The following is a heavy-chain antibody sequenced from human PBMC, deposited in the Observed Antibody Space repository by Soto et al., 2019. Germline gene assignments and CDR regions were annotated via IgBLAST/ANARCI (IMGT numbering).Heavy chain of an antibody. CDR2: ISWNSGSI. CDR3: AKDIGGSYLDDAFDI. Sequence: GGSLRLSCAASGFTFDDYAMHWVRQAPGKGLEWVSGISWNSGSIGYADSVKGRFTISRDNAKNSLYLQMNSLRAEDTALYYCAKDIGGSYLDDAFDIWGQGTMVTVSS. J-gene: IGHJ3*02. D-gene: IGHD1-26*01. CDR1: GFTFDDYA. V-gene: IGHV3-9*01.